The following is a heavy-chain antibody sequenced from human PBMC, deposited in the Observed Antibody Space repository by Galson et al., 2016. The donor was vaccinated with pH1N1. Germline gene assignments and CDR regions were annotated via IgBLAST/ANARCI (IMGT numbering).Heavy chain of an antibody. D-gene: IGHD3-10*01. Sequence: SLRLSCAASGFTFSTYWMTWVRQAPGKGLEWVANIKQDGSDKYYVNSVKGRFTISRDNGKNSLYLQMNSLRGEDTAMYYCAREIYKSGSFWGQGTLVTVSS. CDR1: GFTFSTYW. V-gene: IGHV3-7*01. CDR2: IKQDGSDK. CDR3: AREIYKSGSF. J-gene: IGHJ4*02.